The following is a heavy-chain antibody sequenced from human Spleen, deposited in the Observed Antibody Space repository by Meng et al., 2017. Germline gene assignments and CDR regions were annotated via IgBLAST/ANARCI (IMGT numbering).Heavy chain of an antibody. J-gene: IGHJ4*02. CDR1: GGSFSDYY. V-gene: IGHV4-34*01. CDR3: ARGPTTMAHDFDY. CDR2: INHSGST. D-gene: IGHD4-11*01. Sequence: QVQLQQWVEGLLKPSETRSLTCVVSGGSFSDYYWSWIRQPPGKGLEWIGEINHSGSTNYNPSLESRATISVDTSQNNLSLKLSSVTAADSAVYYCARGPTTMAHDFDYWGQGTLVTVSS.